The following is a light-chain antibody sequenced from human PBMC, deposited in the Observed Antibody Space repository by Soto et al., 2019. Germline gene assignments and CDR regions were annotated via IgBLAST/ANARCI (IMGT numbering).Light chain of an antibody. J-gene: IGKJ1*01. CDR3: QQYNSHWT. CDR1: PSISSW. Sequence: DIQITQSPSTLSASVGDRVTITCRASPSISSWLAWYQQKPGKAPKLMIYDASSLESGAPTRFSGSGAGTEFPLTISRLQPDDLANYYCQQYNSHWTFGQGTKVDIK. V-gene: IGKV1-5*01. CDR2: DAS.